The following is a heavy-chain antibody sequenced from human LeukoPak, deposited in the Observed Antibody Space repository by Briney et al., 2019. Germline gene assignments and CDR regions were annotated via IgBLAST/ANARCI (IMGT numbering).Heavy chain of an antibody. CDR3: ASGKRGYSYGYVDY. Sequence: SETLSLTCTVSGGSISGYYWSWIRQPPGKGLEWIGEINHSGSTNYNPSLKSRVTISVDTSKNQFSLKLSSVTAADTAVYYCASGKRGYSYGYVDYWGQGTLVTVSS. CDR2: INHSGST. V-gene: IGHV4-34*01. CDR1: GGSISGYY. J-gene: IGHJ4*02. D-gene: IGHD5-18*01.